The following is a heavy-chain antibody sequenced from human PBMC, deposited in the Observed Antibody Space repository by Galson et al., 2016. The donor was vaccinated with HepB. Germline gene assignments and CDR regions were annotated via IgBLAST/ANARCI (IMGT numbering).Heavy chain of an antibody. D-gene: IGHD2-15*01. CDR1: GYTFTRYG. Sequence: SVKVSCKASGYTFTRYGISWVRQTPGQGLEWMGWISSDSGNTKYTQKFQGRVTMTTDSSTNTAYMDMRSLRSDDTAVYFCARTFPLHCSAGSCYRTLDYWGQGTLLTISS. V-gene: IGHV1-18*01. CDR2: ISSDSGNT. CDR3: ARTFPLHCSAGSCYRTLDY. J-gene: IGHJ4*02.